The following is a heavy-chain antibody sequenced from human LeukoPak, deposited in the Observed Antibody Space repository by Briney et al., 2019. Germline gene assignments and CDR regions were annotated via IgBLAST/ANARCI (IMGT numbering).Heavy chain of an antibody. CDR2: IHTNGNT. D-gene: IGHD5-12*01. CDR3: AAAVNVVGTMRFYFYYYMDV. Sequence: GGSLRLSCAASGFTVTSNYMTWVRQAPGKGLEWISVIHTNGNTFYAEPVKGRFSISRDNTKNTLFLQMNSLRAEDTAVYYCAAAVNVVGTMRFYFYYYMDVWGKGTMVTVSS. CDR1: GFTVTSNY. J-gene: IGHJ6*03. V-gene: IGHV3-53*01.